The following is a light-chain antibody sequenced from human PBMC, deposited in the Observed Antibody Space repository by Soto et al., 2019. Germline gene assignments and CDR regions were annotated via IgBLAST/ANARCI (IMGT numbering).Light chain of an antibody. J-gene: IGKJ2*01. CDR1: QSVDSTY. CDR2: ATS. Sequence: EIVLTQSPGTLSLSPGERATLSCRASQSVDSTYLAWYQQKPDQSPRLLIYATSTRAAGIPDRFSGSGSGTDFNLTISRLEPDDVAVYYCQQYDTSPPMYTFGQGTKVEIK. V-gene: IGKV3-20*01. CDR3: QQYDTSPPMYT.